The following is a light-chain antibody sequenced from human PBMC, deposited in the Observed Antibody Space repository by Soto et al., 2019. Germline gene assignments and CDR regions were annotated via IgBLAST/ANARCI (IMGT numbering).Light chain of an antibody. CDR3: QQSYNTPLT. CDR1: QSISSY. CDR2: AAS. V-gene: IGKV1-39*01. Sequence: DIQMTQSPSSLSASVGDRVTISCRASQSISSYLNWYQQKPGKAPKLLIYAASSLQGGLPSRFSGSGSETDFTLTISSLQPEDFATYYCQQSYNTPLTFVGGTKVEIK. J-gene: IGKJ4*01.